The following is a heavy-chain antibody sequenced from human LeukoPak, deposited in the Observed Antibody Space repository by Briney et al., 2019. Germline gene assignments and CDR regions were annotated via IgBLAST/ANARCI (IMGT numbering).Heavy chain of an antibody. CDR1: GGSFSGYY. V-gene: IGHV4-34*01. D-gene: IGHD2-2*01. CDR3: ARRDIVVVPAAMGEGNNWFDP. CDR2: INHSGST. J-gene: IGHJ5*02. Sequence: SETLSLTCAVYGGSFSGYYWSWIRQPPGKGLEWIGEINHSGSTNYNPSLKSRVTISVDTSKNQFSLKLSSVTAADTAVYYCARRDIVVVPAAMGEGNNWFDPWGQGTLVTVSS.